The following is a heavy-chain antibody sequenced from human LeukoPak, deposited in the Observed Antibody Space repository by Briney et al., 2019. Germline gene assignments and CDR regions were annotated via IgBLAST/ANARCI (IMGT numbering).Heavy chain of an antibody. J-gene: IGHJ4*02. Sequence: ASVKVSCKASGFTFTNHALQWVRQAPGQRLEWMGWINAGNGNTKYSQKFQGRVTITRDTSASTAYMELSSLRSEDTAVYYCARDVANWDFDYWGQGTLVTVSS. CDR3: ARDVANWDFDY. D-gene: IGHD7-27*01. V-gene: IGHV1-3*01. CDR1: GFTFTNHA. CDR2: INAGNGNT.